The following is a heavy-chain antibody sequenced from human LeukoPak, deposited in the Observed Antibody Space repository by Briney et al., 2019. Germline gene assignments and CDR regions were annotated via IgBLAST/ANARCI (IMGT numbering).Heavy chain of an antibody. CDR2: ISYDGSNK. CDR1: GFTFSSYG. J-gene: IGHJ4*02. Sequence: GGSLRLSCAAPGFTFSSYGIHWVRQAPGKGLEGVAVISYDGSNKYYADSVKGRFTISRDNSKNTLYLQMNSLRAEDTAVYYCAKDADYYGSGADFGYWGQGTLVTVSS. D-gene: IGHD3-10*01. V-gene: IGHV3-30*18. CDR3: AKDADYYGSGADFGY.